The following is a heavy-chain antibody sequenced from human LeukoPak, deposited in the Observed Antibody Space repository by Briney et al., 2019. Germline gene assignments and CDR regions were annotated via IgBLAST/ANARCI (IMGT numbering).Heavy chain of an antibody. V-gene: IGHV4-34*01. Sequence: PSQTLSPTCAAYAGSLSGYYSSCIRHPPGKGREWIGEINHSGSTNYNPSLKSRVTISVDTSKNQVSLKLSSVTVAGTAVYYCARVSITMVRGVIIFRYYYYYMDVWGKGTTVTVSS. J-gene: IGHJ6*03. CDR1: AGSLSGYY. CDR3: ARVSITMVRGVIIFRYYYYYMDV. D-gene: IGHD3-10*01. CDR2: INHSGST.